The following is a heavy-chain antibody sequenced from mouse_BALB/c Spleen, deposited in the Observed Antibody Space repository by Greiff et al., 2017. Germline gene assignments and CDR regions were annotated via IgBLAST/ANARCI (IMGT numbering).Heavy chain of an antibody. J-gene: IGHJ4*01. CDR3: TSNWDDAMDY. V-gene: IGHV6-6*02. Sequence: EVQGVESGGGLVQPGGSMKLSCVASGFTFSNYWMNWVRQSPEKGLEWVAEIRLKSNNYATHYAESVKGRFTISRDDSKSSVYLQMNNLRAEDTGIYYCTSNWDDAMDYWGQGTSVTVSS. CDR1: GFTFSNYW. CDR2: IRLKSNNYAT. D-gene: IGHD4-1*01.